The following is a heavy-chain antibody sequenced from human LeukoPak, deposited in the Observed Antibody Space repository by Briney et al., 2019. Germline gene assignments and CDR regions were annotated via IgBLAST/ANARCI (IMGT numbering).Heavy chain of an antibody. V-gene: IGHV1-46*01. D-gene: IGHD6-19*01. CDR3: ARELPPQWLVL. Sequence: ASVKVSCKASGYTFTSYYMHWVRQAPGQGLEWMGIINPSGGSTSYAQKFQGRVTMTRDTSTSTVYMELSSLRSEDTAAYYCARELPPQWLVLWGQGTLVTVSS. CDR1: GYTFTSYY. J-gene: IGHJ4*02. CDR2: INPSGGST.